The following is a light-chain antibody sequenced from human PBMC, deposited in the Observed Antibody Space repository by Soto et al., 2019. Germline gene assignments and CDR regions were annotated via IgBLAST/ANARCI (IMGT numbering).Light chain of an antibody. J-gene: IGKJ3*01. CDR1: QDVRKY. CDR3: QQRHNLPHT. V-gene: IGKV1-33*01. CDR2: DAS. Sequence: DIQMTQSPSSLSASVGDRVTITCQASQDVRKYLSWYQQKARKAPKLLIYDASNLETGVPSRFSGSGSWTDFTFTISSLQPEDIATYYCQQRHNLPHTFGPGTKVGIK.